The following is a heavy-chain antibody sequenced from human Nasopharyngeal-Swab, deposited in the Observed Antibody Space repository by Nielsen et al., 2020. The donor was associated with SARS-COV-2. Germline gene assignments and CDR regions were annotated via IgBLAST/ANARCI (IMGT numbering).Heavy chain of an antibody. J-gene: IGHJ5*02. CDR2: IYYSGST. D-gene: IGHD3-3*01. Sequence: WIRQPPGKGLEWIGYIYYSGSTYYNPSLKSRVTISVDTSKNQFSLKLSSVTAADTAVYYCARGGLQLTIFGVVTPSNWFDPWGQGTLVTVSS. CDR3: ARGGLQLTIFGVVTPSNWFDP. V-gene: IGHV4-31*02.